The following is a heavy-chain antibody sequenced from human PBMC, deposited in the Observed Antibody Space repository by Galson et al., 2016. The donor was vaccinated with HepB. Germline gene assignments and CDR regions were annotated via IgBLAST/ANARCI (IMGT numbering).Heavy chain of an antibody. V-gene: IGHV3-33*01. CDR3: ARENDDAFDI. J-gene: IGHJ3*02. CDR2: IGSDGSNR. Sequence: SLRLSCAASGFLFRSFIMHWVRQAPGKGLEWVAVIGSDGSNRYYTDSAKGQFTISRDNSKNILYLQIESLRVGDTATYYCARENDDAFDIWGLGTMVTVSS. CDR1: GFLFRSFI.